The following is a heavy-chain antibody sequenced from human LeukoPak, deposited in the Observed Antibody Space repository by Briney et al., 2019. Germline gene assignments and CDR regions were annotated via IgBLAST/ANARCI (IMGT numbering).Heavy chain of an antibody. CDR2: IWHDGSHK. Sequence: PGRSLRLSCAASAFPFSSYGMHWVRQAPGKGLEWVAVIWHDGSHKYYADSVKGRFTISRDNSKNTLYLQMNSLRAEDTAVYYCARDHLQYYYDSSGYYEDNFDYWGQGTLVTVSS. CDR1: AFPFSSYG. V-gene: IGHV3-33*01. CDR3: ARDHLQYYYDSSGYYEDNFDY. D-gene: IGHD3-22*01. J-gene: IGHJ4*02.